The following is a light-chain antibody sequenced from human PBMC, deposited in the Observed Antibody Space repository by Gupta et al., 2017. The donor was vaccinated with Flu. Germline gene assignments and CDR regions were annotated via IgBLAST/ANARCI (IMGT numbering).Light chain of an antibody. J-gene: IGKJ3*01. V-gene: IGKV4-1*01. CDR3: HQYDSTPFT. Sequence: DIVMTQSPDSLAVSLCERATINFTSSQSVLYSSNNKNYLAWYQQKPGQPPKLLIYWASTRESGVPDRFSGSGSVTDFTLTISSRHAEDVAVYYCHQYDSTPFTFGPGTKVDIK. CDR2: WAS. CDR1: QSVLYSSNNKNY.